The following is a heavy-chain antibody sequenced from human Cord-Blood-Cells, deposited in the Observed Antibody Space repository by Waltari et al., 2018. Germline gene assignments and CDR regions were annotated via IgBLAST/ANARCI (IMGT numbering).Heavy chain of an antibody. CDR2: IYYSGST. CDR3: ARVNYSNDFDY. Sequence: QVQLQESGPGLVKPSETLSLTCPVSGYSISSGYYWGWIRQPPGTGLEWIGSIYYSGSTYYNPALKSRVTISVDTSKNQFSLKLSSVTAADTAVYYCARVNYSNDFDYWGQGTLVTVSS. CDR1: GYSISSGYY. J-gene: IGHJ4*02. D-gene: IGHD4-4*01. V-gene: IGHV4-38-2*02.